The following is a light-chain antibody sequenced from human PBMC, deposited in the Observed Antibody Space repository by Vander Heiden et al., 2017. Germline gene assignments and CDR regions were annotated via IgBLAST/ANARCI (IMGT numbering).Light chain of an antibody. J-gene: IGKJ3*01. CDR2: AAS. CDR1: QSISSY. CDR3: RQKYSTPLT. Sequence: DIQMTQSPSTLSASVGDRVTITCRASQSISSYLNWYQQKPGRAAKSLINAASCLRGTGPSEMSSSGSATDVSLTISSRLAEEFSAFYCRQKYSTPLTFGHGTKVDIK. V-gene: IGKV1-39*01.